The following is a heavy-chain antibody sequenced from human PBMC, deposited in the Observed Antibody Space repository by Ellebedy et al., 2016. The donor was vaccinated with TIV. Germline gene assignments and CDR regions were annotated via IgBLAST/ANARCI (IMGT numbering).Heavy chain of an antibody. CDR2: IIPILGIA. D-gene: IGHD3-22*01. Sequence: SVKVSXKASGGTFSSYAISWVRQAPGQGLEWMGRIIPILGIANYAQKFQGRVTITADKSTSTAYMELSSLRSEDTAVYYCASYYDSSGYYEYLDYWGQGTLVTVSS. J-gene: IGHJ4*02. V-gene: IGHV1-69*04. CDR1: GGTFSSYA. CDR3: ASYYDSSGYYEYLDY.